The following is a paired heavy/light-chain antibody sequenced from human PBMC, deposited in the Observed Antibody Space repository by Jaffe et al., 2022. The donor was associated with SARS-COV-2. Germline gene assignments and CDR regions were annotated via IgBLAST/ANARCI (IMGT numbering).Light chain of an antibody. Sequence: QSALTQPPSASGSPGQSVTISCTGTSSDVGGYNSVSWYQQHPGKAPKLMIYEVYKRPSGVPDRFSGSKSGNTASLTVSGLQADDEADYFCSSYAGSNNFGVFGTGTKVTVL. V-gene: IGLV2-8*01. CDR1: SSDVGGYNS. CDR2: EVY. CDR3: SSYAGSNNFGV. J-gene: IGLJ1*01.
Heavy chain of an antibody. CDR2: IYSGGNT. V-gene: IGHV3-53*01. CDR1: GFSLSSNY. CDR3: ARDQSRYSHGYYYGMDV. J-gene: IGHJ6*02. Sequence: EVQLVESGGGLIQPGGSLRLSCAASGFSLSSNYMSWVRQAPGKGLEWVSVIYSGGNTYYADSVKGRFTISRDTSKNTLYLQMNSLRAEDTAIYYCARDQSRYSHGYYYGMDVWGQGTSVTVSS. D-gene: IGHD5-18*01.